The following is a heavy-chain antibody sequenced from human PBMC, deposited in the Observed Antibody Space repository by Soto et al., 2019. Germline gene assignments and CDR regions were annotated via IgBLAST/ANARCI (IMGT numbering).Heavy chain of an antibody. CDR3: ARRGPIAGKTIFDY. Sequence: QVQLQESGPGLVKPSETLSLTCTVSGGSIGGYYWTWIRQPPGKGLEWIGYIYNSGSTNYNPSLKSRVTMSVDTSKNQFSLKLSSVTAADTAVYYCARRGPIAGKTIFDYWGQGILVTVSS. J-gene: IGHJ4*02. D-gene: IGHD6-13*01. CDR1: GGSIGGYY. CDR2: IYNSGST. V-gene: IGHV4-59*08.